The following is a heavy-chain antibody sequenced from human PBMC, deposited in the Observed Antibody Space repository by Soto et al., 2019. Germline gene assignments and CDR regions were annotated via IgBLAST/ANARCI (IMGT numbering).Heavy chain of an antibody. V-gene: IGHV6-1*01. J-gene: IGHJ6*03. D-gene: IGHD1-1*01. CDR1: GNSVSSNSAG. CDR2: TYYKSKWYY. Sequence: PSQNLSLTCDISGNSVSSNSAGWNWIRQTPSRGLEWLGRTYYKSKWYYTYAASVKSRITVSPDTSKNQFSLQLTSVTPEDTAVYYCARGSWDDVSGHYYMDVWDKGTTVTVSS. CDR3: ARGSWDDVSGHYYMDV.